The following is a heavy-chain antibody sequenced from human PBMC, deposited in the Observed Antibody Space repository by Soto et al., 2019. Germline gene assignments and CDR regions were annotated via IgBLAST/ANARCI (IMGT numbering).Heavy chain of an antibody. CDR2: IYNGGIP. Sequence: ETLSLTCTVSGGSVSSQYWSWIRQPAGKGLEWIGRIYNGGIPLIHPSLESRVALSLDTSKNQFSLTLSPVTAADTAIYYCASQDYDKSVYYFDYWGRGTLVTVSS. J-gene: IGHJ4*02. D-gene: IGHD3-22*01. V-gene: IGHV4-4*07. CDR1: GGSVSSQY. CDR3: ASQDYDKSVYYFDY.